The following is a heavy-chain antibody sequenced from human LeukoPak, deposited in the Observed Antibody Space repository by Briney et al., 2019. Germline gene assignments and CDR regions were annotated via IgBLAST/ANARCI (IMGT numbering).Heavy chain of an antibody. CDR1: GFTFSSYG. CDR3: ARDISGGMADYYYYGMDV. Sequence: PGGSLRLSCAASGFTFSSYGMHWVRQAPGKGLEWVAVIWYDGSNKYYADSVKGRFTISRDNSKNTLYLQMNSLRAEDTAVYYCARDISGGMADYYYYGMDVWGQGTTVTVSS. J-gene: IGHJ6*02. V-gene: IGHV3-33*01. D-gene: IGHD3-16*01. CDR2: IWYDGSNK.